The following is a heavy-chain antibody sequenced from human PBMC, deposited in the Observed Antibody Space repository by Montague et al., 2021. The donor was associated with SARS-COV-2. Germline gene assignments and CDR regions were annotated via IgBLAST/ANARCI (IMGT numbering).Heavy chain of an antibody. CDR2: IYYSGST. Sequence: SETLFLTCIVSGGSVSSGSYYWSWIRQPPGKGLEWIGYIYYSGSTNYNPSLKSRVTISVDTSKNQFSLKLSSVTAADTAVYYCARDPWRITIFGVVTRYGMDVGGQGTTVTVSS. CDR1: GGSVSSGSYY. CDR3: ARDPWRITIFGVVTRYGMDV. J-gene: IGHJ6*02. V-gene: IGHV4-61*01. D-gene: IGHD3-3*01.